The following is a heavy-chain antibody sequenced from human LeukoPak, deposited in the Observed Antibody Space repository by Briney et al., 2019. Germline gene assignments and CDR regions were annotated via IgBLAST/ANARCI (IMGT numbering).Heavy chain of an antibody. CDR2: ISGSGGST. Sequence: GGALRLSCAASGFTFSSYAMSWVRQAPGKGLEWVSAISGSGGSTYYVDSVKGRFTISRDNSKNTLYLQMNSLRAEDTAVYYCAKDPVGAYYFDYWGRGTLVTVSS. J-gene: IGHJ4*02. V-gene: IGHV3-23*01. CDR1: GFTFSSYA. CDR3: AKDPVGAYYFDY. D-gene: IGHD1-26*01.